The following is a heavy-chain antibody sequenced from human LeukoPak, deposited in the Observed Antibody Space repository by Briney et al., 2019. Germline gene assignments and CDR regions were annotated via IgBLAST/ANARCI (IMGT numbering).Heavy chain of an antibody. V-gene: IGHV4-39*07. CDR2: IYYSGST. CDR3: ASSEYWELPDHFDY. CDR1: GGSISSSSYY. Sequence: NPSETLSLTCTVSGGSISSSSYYWGWIRQPPGKGLEWIGSIYYSGSTYYNPSLKSRVTISADTSKNQFSLKLSSVTAADTAVYYCASSEYWELPDHFDYWGQGTLVTVSS. D-gene: IGHD1-26*01. J-gene: IGHJ4*02.